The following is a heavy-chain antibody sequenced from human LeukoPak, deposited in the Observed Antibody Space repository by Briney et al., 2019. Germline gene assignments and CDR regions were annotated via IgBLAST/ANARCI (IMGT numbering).Heavy chain of an antibody. J-gene: IGHJ4*02. Sequence: GGSLRLSCAASGFTFIDYDMHWVRHAIGKGLEWVSAIGIRGDTHYSGSVKGRFTISRENAESSLYLQMNSLRAEDTAVYYCARGGIQVSGIDEFDYWGQGTLVTVSS. V-gene: IGHV3-13*01. D-gene: IGHD6-19*01. CDR2: IGIRGDT. CDR1: GFTFIDYD. CDR3: ARGGIQVSGIDEFDY.